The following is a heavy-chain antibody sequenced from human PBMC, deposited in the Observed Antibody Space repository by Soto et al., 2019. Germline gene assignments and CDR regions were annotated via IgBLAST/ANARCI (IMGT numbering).Heavy chain of an antibody. CDR2: ISGSGGST. CDR1: GFTFSSYA. CDR3: AKDDRDYGDPTVFDY. V-gene: IGHV3-23*01. Sequence: PGGSLRLSCAASGFTFSSYAMSWVRQAPGKGLEWVSAISGSGGSTYYADSVKGRFTISRDNSKNTLYLQMNSLRAEDTAVYYCAKDDRDYGDPTVFDYWGQGTLVTVSS. D-gene: IGHD4-17*01. J-gene: IGHJ4*02.